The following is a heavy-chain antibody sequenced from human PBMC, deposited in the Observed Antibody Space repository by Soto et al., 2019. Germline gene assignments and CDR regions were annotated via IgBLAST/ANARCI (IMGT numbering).Heavy chain of an antibody. V-gene: IGHV3-30-3*01. J-gene: IGHJ6*02. D-gene: IGHD1-1*01. Sequence: GGSLRLSCAASGFTFISYAMHWVRQAPGKGLEWVAVISYDGSNKYYADSVKGRFTISRDNSKNTLYLQMNSLRAEDTAVYYCARAPDRNDVPYYYYYGMDVWGQGTTVTVSS. CDR3: ARAPDRNDVPYYYYYGMDV. CDR1: GFTFISYA. CDR2: ISYDGSNK.